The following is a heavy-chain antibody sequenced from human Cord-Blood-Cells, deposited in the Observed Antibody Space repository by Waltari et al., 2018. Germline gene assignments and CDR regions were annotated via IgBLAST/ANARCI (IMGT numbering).Heavy chain of an antibody. V-gene: IGHV3-30-3*01. J-gene: IGHJ4*02. CDR1: GFTFRSYA. D-gene: IGHD6-19*01. Sequence: QVQLVGPGGGVVQPGRSLRLSCAASGFTFRSYAIHWVRQAPGKGLEWVAVISYDGSNKYYADSVKGRFTISRDNSKNTLYLQMNSLRAEDTAVYYCARAKSVAGTVACDYWGQGTLVTVSS. CDR3: ARAKSVAGTVACDY. CDR2: ISYDGSNK.